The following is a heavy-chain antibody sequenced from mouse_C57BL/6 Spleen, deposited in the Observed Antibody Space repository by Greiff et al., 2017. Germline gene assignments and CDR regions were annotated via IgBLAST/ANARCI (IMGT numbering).Heavy chain of an antibody. J-gene: IGHJ1*03. CDR1: GYTFTSYG. V-gene: IGHV1-81*01. CDR3: ARSCGYDDGTPPWYFDG. D-gene: IGHD2-2*01. CDR2: IYPRSGNT. Sequence: QVQLQQSGAELARPGASVKLSCKASGYTFTSYGISWVKQRTGQGLEWIGEIYPRSGNTYYNEKFKGKATLTADKSSSTAYMELRSLTSEDSAVYFCARSCGYDDGTPPWYFDGWGTGATVTVSS.